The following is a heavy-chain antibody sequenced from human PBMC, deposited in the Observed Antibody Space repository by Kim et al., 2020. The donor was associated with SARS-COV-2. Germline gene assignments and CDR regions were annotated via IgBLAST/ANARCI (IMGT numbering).Heavy chain of an antibody. V-gene: IGHV6-1*01. CDR2: TYYRSKWYN. CDR1: GDSVSSNSAA. CDR3: ARGRGYSSGWYYWFDP. Sequence: SQTLSLTCAISGDSVSSNSAAWNWIRQSPSRGLEWLGRTYYRSKWYNDYAVSVKSRITINPDTSKNQFSLQLNSVTPEDTAVYYCARGRGYSSGWYYWFDPWGQGTLVTVSS. D-gene: IGHD6-19*01. J-gene: IGHJ5*02.